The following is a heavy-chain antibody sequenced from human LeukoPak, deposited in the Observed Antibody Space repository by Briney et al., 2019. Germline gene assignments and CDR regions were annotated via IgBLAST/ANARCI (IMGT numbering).Heavy chain of an antibody. V-gene: IGHV3-30*03. Sequence: PGRSLRLSCAASGFTFSSYGMHWVRQAPGKGLEWVAVISYDGSNKYYADSVKGRFTISRDNSKNTLYLQMNSLRAEDTAVYYCARALPVSGGSCYDYWGQGTLVTVSS. J-gene: IGHJ4*02. CDR1: GFTFSSYG. CDR3: ARALPVSGGSCYDY. CDR2: ISYDGSNK. D-gene: IGHD2-15*01.